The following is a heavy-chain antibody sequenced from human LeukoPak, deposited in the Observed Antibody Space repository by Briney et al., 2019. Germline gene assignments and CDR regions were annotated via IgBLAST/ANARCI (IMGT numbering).Heavy chain of an antibody. CDR1: GYTFTDYY. V-gene: IGHV1-2*02. D-gene: IGHD3-10*01. Sequence: ASVKVSCKASGYTFTDYYLHWVRQAPGQGLEWMGWINPYSGGTNYAQKFQGRVTIIRDTSISTTYMEVSRWRSDGTAVFYCARDSGGNWINDWGQGTLVTVSS. CDR3: ARDSGGNWIND. CDR2: INPYSGGT. J-gene: IGHJ5*02.